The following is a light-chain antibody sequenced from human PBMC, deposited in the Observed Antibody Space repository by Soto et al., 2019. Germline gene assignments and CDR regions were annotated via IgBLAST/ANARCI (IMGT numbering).Light chain of an antibody. J-gene: IGKJ1*01. Sequence: DIQMTQSPSTLSASIGDRIIITCRASQSINTWLAWYQLKPGEAPKLLIYDGSTLARGVPSRFSGSGSETEFTLTISRLQPDDFATFYCQQYQTYSRTFGQGTKVEV. CDR1: QSINTW. CDR3: QQYQTYSRT. V-gene: IGKV1-5*03. CDR2: DGS.